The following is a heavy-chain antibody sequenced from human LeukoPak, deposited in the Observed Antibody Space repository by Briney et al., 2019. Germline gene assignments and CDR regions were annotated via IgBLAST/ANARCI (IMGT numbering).Heavy chain of an antibody. CDR2: IYHSGST. D-gene: IGHD4-17*01. J-gene: IGHJ3*02. CDR3: ASGVIGDYVDLRAFDI. V-gene: IGHV4-30-2*01. Sequence: KASETLSLTCAVSGGSISSGGYSWSWIRQPPGKGLEWIGYIYHSGSTYYNPSFKSRVTISVDRSKNQFSLKLSSVTAADTAVYYCASGVIGDYVDLRAFDIWGQGTMVTVSS. CDR1: GGSISSGGYS.